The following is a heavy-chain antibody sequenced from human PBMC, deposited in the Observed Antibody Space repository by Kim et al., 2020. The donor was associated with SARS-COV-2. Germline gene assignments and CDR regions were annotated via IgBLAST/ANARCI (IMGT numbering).Heavy chain of an antibody. J-gene: IGHJ6*02. V-gene: IGHV4-59*01. Sequence: SETLSLTCTVSGGSISSYYWSWIRQPPGKGLEWIGYIYYSGSTNYNPSLKSRVTISVDTSKNQFSLKLSSVTAADTAVYYCAGGYSYASGGYYYGMDVWGQGTTVTVSS. CDR1: GGSISSYY. CDR3: AGGYSYASGGYYYGMDV. D-gene: IGHD5-18*01. CDR2: IYYSGST.